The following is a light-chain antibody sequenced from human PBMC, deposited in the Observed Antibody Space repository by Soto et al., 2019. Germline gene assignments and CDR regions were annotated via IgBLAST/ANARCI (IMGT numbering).Light chain of an antibody. CDR2: DAS. CDR3: QQRTNWRT. V-gene: IGKV3-11*01. CDR1: QSVSHH. J-gene: IGKJ1*01. Sequence: EIVLTQSPATLSLSPGERATLSCRASQSVSHHLAWYQQKPGQAPRLLIYDASNRATGIPPRFSGSGSGTDFTLTISSLEPEDFAVYYWQQRTNWRTFGQGTKVEIK.